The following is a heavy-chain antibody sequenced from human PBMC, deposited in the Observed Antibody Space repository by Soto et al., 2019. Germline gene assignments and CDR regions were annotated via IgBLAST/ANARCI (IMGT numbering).Heavy chain of an antibody. CDR1: GFTFSDYY. V-gene: IGHV3-11*01. D-gene: IGHD3-22*01. CDR3: ARGGGDYYDSSGYYYVFDY. Sequence: PVGSLRLSCAASGFTFSDYYMSWIRQAPGKGLEWVSYISSSGSTVYYADSVKGRFTISRDNAKNSLYLQMNSLRAEDTAVYYCARGGGDYYDSSGYYYVFDYWGQGTLVTVSS. CDR2: ISSSGSTV. J-gene: IGHJ4*02.